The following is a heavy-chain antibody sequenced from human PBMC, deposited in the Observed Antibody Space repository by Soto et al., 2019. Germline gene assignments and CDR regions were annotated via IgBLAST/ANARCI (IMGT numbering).Heavy chain of an antibody. CDR3: AAGYSSSWYQNLDP. CDR1: GFTFTSSA. Sequence: SVKVSCKASGFTFTSSAVQWVRQARGQRLEWIGWIVVGSGNTNYAQKFQERVTITRDMSTSTAHMELSSLRSEDTAVYYCAAGYSSSWYQNLDPWGQGNLVTVSS. J-gene: IGHJ5*02. CDR2: IVVGSGNT. V-gene: IGHV1-58*01. D-gene: IGHD6-13*01.